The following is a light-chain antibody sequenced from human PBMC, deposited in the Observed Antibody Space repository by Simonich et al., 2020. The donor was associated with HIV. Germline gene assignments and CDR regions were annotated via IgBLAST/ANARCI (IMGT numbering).Light chain of an antibody. CDR2: EVS. CDR1: SSDVGGYNH. Sequence: QSALTQPASVSGSPGQSITISCTGTSSDVGGYNHVSWYQQHPGKSPKLMIYEVSKRPSGVADRFAGSKSGNTASLTVSGLQAEDEADYYCSSYADSNTLLFGGGTKLTVL. V-gene: IGLV2-8*01. J-gene: IGLJ2*01. CDR3: SSYADSNTLL.